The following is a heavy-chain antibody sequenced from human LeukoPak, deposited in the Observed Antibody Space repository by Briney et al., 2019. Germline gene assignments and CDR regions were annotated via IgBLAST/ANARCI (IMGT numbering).Heavy chain of an antibody. CDR1: GFTFSNYG. J-gene: IGHJ4*02. CDR3: AKNGYSSGWYPEN. V-gene: IGHV3-23*01. D-gene: IGHD6-19*01. CDR2: VTGTGGST. Sequence: GGSLRLSCAASGFTFSNYGMSWVRQAPGKGLEWVSAVTGTGGSTYYADSMKGRFTISRDNSKNTLYLQMNSLRGEDTAIYYCAKNGYSSGWYPENWGQGTLVTVSS.